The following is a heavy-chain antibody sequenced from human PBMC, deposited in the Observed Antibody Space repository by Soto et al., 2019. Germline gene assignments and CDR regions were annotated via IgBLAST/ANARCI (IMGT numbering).Heavy chain of an antibody. J-gene: IGHJ4*02. CDR1: GYTFAHYY. D-gene: IGHD3-16*02. CDR2: IDPRTGTSGTS. CDR3: ARLSRITFIVD. V-gene: IGHV1-46*04. Sequence: QVQLVQSGAEVKVPGTSVTLSCQTSGYTFAHYYIHWVRQAPGQGLEYMGIIDPRTGTSGTSTSPQSVQGRLSITSDASTSTVYMELSNLSSDDTATYYCARLSRITFIVDWGQGTLVTVSS.